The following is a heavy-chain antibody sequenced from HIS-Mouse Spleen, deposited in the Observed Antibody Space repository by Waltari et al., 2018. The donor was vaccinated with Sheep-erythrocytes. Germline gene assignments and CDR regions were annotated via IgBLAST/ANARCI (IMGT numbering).Heavy chain of an antibody. Sequence: EVQLVQSGAEVKKPGESLKISCKGSGYSFTSYWIGWVRQRPGKGLGWMGIIYPGDSDTRYSPDFQGQVNSSADKSISTAYLQWSSLKASDTAMYYGARRKGRDGYNYYFDYWGQGTLVTVSS. CDR3: ARRKGRDGYNYYFDY. V-gene: IGHV5-51*03. D-gene: IGHD5-12*01. CDR1: GYSFTSYW. J-gene: IGHJ4*02. CDR2: IYPGDSDT.